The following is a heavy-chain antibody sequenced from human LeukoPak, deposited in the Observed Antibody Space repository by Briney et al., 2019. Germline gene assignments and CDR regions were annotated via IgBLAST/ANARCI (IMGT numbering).Heavy chain of an antibody. J-gene: IGHJ4*02. V-gene: IGHV4-61*02. CDR3: ARGAGTFDY. CDR2: IYTSGST. CDR1: GGSISSGSYY. D-gene: IGHD6-19*01. Sequence: PSQTLSLTCTVSGGSISSGSYYWSWIRQPAGKGLEWIGRIYTSGSTNYNPSLKSRVTISIDTSKNQFSLKLSSVTAADTAVYSCARGAGTFDYWGQGTLVTVSS.